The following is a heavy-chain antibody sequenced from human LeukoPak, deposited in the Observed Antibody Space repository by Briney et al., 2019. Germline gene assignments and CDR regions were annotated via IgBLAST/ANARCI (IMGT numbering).Heavy chain of an antibody. Sequence: ASVKVSSKPSRYTLTTYYMQSVREAPGHGLEWVGIINPIAVGTNYAQKFQGRVTPTRDMSTSTDYMELSSVRAEDTAVYYCARENSVRDNAWWFDSWGQGTLVTVSS. CDR2: INPIAVGT. D-gene: IGHD3-10*01. CDR3: ARENSVRDNAWWFDS. CDR1: RYTLTTYY. J-gene: IGHJ5*01. V-gene: IGHV1-46*01.